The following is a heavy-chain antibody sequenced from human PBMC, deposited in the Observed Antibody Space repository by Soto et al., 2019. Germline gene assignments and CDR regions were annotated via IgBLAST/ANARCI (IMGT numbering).Heavy chain of an antibody. Sequence: RSPRCPVYGFSLSSYSWLCLRQPPGKGLEWIGESNHSGSTNYNPSLKSRVTISVDTSKNQFSLKLSSVTAADTAVYYCASEDSSDEKDYWGQG. CDR2: SNHSGST. CDR1: GFSLSSYS. V-gene: IGHV4-34*01. J-gene: IGHJ4*02. CDR3: ASEDSSDEKDY. D-gene: IGHD3-22*01.